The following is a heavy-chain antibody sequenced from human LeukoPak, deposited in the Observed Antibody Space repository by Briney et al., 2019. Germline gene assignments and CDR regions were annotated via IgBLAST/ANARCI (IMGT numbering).Heavy chain of an antibody. D-gene: IGHD1-26*01. CDR1: GFTFSSYA. J-gene: IGHJ4*02. V-gene: IGHV3-64D*09. CDR3: VRERSGGFFDY. Sequence: GGSLRLSCSASGFTFSSYAMHWVRQAPGKGLEYVSAISSSGGSTYYADLVKGRFTVSRDNSKNTLFLQMSSLRPEDTAVYFCVRERSGGFFDYWGQGTLVTVSS. CDR2: ISSSGGST.